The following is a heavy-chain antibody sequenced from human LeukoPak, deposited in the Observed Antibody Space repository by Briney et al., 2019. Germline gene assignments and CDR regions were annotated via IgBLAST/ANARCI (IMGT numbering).Heavy chain of an antibody. CDR1: GYTFTSYA. V-gene: IGHV7-4-1*02. CDR2: INTNTGNP. J-gene: IGHJ4*02. Sequence: EASVKVSCTASGYTFTSYAMNWVRQAPGQGLEWMGWINTNTGNPTYAQGFTGRFVFSLDTSVSTAYLQISSLKAEDTAVYYCARVRHYDILTGYPDYWGQGTLVTVSS. D-gene: IGHD3-9*01. CDR3: ARVRHYDILTGYPDY.